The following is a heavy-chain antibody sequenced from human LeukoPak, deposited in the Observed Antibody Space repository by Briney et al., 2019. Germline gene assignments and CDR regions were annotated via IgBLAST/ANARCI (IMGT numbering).Heavy chain of an antibody. CDR2: VSGSGGST. CDR3: ARDSSGYGSFDY. Sequence: GGSLRLSCAASEFTSSSFAMSWVRQAPGKGLEWVSRVSGSGGSTYYADSVKGRFSISRDNSKNTLYLQMNSLRAEDTAVYYCARDSSGYGSFDYWGRGTLVTVSS. D-gene: IGHD3-22*01. V-gene: IGHV3-23*01. CDR1: EFTSSSFA. J-gene: IGHJ4*02.